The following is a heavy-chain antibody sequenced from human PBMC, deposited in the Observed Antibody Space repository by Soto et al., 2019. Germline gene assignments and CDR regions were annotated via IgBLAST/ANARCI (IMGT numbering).Heavy chain of an antibody. CDR3: VRDLTDGYVDFDS. D-gene: IGHD5-12*01. Sequence: GGSLRLSCVASEFTFSNYWMHWVRQAPGKRLVWVSRINPDGFNTIYADSVKGRFTISRDNAKNTLYLQMNSLRAEDTAVYYCVRDLTDGYVDFDSWGQGTPVTVSS. CDR1: EFTFSNYW. CDR2: INPDGFNT. J-gene: IGHJ4*02. V-gene: IGHV3-74*01.